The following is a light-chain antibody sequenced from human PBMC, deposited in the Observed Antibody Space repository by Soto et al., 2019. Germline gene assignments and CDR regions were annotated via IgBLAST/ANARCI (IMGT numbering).Light chain of an antibody. CDR1: QGISTW. CDR2: GAF. J-gene: IGKJ1*01. CDR3: QQVTTFPRT. V-gene: IGKV1-12*01. Sequence: DIQMTQYPSSVAAAVGDRVTITCRASQGISTWLAWYQHKPGTAPKLLIFGAFSLQRGVPSRFAGSGSGTDFSLTSKSLQPEDVATYYCQQVTTFPRTFGQGTKVEIK.